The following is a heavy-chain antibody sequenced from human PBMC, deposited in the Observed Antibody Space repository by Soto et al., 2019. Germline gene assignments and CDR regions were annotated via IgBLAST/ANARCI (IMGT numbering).Heavy chain of an antibody. CDR1: GFNLSNYW. V-gene: IGHV3-7*01. J-gene: IGHJ4*02. Sequence: GGSLRLSCAASGFNLSNYWMNWVRQAPGKGLEWVANINEDGSEKYYVDSAKGRFTISRDNAKNSLYLQMTSLRAEDTAVYYCARDLFDYWGQGTLVTVSS. CDR3: ARDLFDY. CDR2: INEDGSEK.